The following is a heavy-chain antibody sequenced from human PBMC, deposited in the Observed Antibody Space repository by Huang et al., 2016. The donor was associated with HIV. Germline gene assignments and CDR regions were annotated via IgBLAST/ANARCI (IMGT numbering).Heavy chain of an antibody. D-gene: IGHD2-15*01. CDR1: GGSISSSSYY. Sequence: QLQLQESGPGLVKPSETLSLTCTVSGGSISSSSYYWGWIRQPPGKGLGWSGRMYYSGKTYYNPSLKSRVTIAVDTAKNQFSLRLSSVTASDTAVYYWARHDIYCSDGSCSGFDYWGQGSLVTVSS. CDR3: ARHDIYCSDGSCSGFDY. V-gene: IGHV4-39*01. J-gene: IGHJ4*02. CDR2: MYYSGKT.